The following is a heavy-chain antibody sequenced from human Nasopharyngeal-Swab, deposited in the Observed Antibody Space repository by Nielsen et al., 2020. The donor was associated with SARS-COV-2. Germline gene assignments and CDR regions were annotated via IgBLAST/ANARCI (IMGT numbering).Heavy chain of an antibody. D-gene: IGHD3-10*01. V-gene: IGHV3-21*01. CDR2: INGGSNYI. J-gene: IGHJ4*02. CDR1: GFTFTGYS. CDR3: ARDPIYSSMRNVFDY. Sequence: ETLSLTCAASGFTFTGYSMNWVRQAPGKGPEWVSSINGGSNYIYYADSLKGRFTISRDNAKNSLYLQMNSLRAEDTAVYYCARDPIYSSMRNVFDYWGQGTLVTVSS.